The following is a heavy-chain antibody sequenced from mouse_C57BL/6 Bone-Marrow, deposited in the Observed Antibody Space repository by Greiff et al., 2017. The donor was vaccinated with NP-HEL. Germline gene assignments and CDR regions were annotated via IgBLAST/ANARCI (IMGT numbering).Heavy chain of an antibody. J-gene: IGHJ4*01. CDR1: GYTFTSYW. D-gene: IGHD1-1*01. CDR3: AIKYYGSSYAMDY. V-gene: IGHV1-74*01. CDR2: IHPSDSDT. Sequence: VQLQQPGAELVKPGASVKVSCKASGYTFTSYWMHWVKQRPGQGLEWIGRIHPSDSDTNYNQKFKGKATLTVDKSSSTAYMQRSSLTSEDSAVYYCAIKYYGSSYAMDYWGQGTSVTVSS.